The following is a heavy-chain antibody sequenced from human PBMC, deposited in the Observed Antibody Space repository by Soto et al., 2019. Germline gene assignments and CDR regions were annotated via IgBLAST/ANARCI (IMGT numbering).Heavy chain of an antibody. V-gene: IGHV3-21*01. D-gene: IGHD3-16*01. CDR2: ISSSSCYI. CDR3: ANSCAPKFAGVLNYGRDV. CDR1: GFTFSSYS. Sequence: GGSLRLSCAASGFTFSSYSMNWVRQAPGKGLEWVSSISSSSCYIYYAASMRGRFIISRDNAKNSLHLLKNSMRAEATAEYYGANSCAPKFAGVLNYGRDVWGQGTTFTVS. J-gene: IGHJ6*02.